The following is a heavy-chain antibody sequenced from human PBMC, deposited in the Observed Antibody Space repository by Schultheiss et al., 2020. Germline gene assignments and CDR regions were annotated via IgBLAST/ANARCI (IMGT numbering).Heavy chain of an antibody. V-gene: IGHV1-2*04. CDR3: ARERGHSYGSPRGMDV. Sequence: GESLKISCKASGYTFTGYYMHWVRQAPGQGLEWMGWINPNSGGTNYAQKFQGWVTMTRDTSISTAYMELSRLRSDDTAVYYCARERGHSYGSPRGMDVWGQGTTVTVSS. J-gene: IGHJ6*02. CDR1: GYTFTGYY. CDR2: INPNSGGT. D-gene: IGHD5-18*01.